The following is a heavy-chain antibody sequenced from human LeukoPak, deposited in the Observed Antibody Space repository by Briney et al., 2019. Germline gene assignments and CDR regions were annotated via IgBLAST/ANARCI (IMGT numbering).Heavy chain of an antibody. J-gene: IGHJ6*02. CDR1: GFTVSGYA. Sequence: GGSLRLSCAASGFTVSGYAVSWVRQAPQKGLEWVSAIGGDGVSTYYADSVKGRFTISRDKSKNTLSLQMNSLRGEDTAVYYCAKGGGSSWATGMDVWGQGTTVTVSS. CDR3: AKGGGSSWATGMDV. D-gene: IGHD6-13*01. V-gene: IGHV3-23*01. CDR2: IGGDGVST.